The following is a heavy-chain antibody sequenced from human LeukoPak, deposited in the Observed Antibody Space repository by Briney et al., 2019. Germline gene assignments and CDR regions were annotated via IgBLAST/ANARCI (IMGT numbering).Heavy chain of an antibody. CDR1: GFTFSSYR. CDR2: ISSSSSYI. Sequence: PGESLRLSCAASGFTFSSYRMNWVHQAPGKGLEWVSSISSSSSYIYYADSVKGRFTLSRDNARNSLYLQMNSLRAEDTAVYYCARDVEYYYFDYWGQGTLVTVSS. V-gene: IGHV3-21*01. D-gene: IGHD2/OR15-2a*01. CDR3: ARDVEYYYFDY. J-gene: IGHJ4*02.